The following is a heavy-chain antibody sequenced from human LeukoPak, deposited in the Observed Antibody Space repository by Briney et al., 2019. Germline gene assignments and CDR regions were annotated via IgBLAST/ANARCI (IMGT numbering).Heavy chain of an antibody. J-gene: IGHJ4*02. D-gene: IGHD3-10*01. CDR3: ATDYYGSGSYSKFDY. Sequence: KASETLSLTCTVSGYSISSGYYWGRIRQPPGKGLEWIGSIYHSGSTYYNPSLKSRVTISVDTSKNQFSLKLSSVTAADTAVYYCATDYYGSGSYSKFDYWGQGTLVTVSS. V-gene: IGHV4-38-2*02. CDR2: IYHSGST. CDR1: GYSISSGYY.